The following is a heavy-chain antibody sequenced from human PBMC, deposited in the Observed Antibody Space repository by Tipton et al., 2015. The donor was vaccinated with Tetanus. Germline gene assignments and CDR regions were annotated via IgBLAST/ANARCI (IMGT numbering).Heavy chain of an antibody. V-gene: IGHV4-30-4*01. D-gene: IGHD4-17*01. CDR2: MFYSGSA. J-gene: IGHJ4*02. Sequence: TLSLTCTVSGGSISNDNYYWSWIRQPPGKGLEWIGYMFYSGSAYYNPSLKSRITISMDTSRNQFSLNLSSVTAADTAVYYCARGPTATSDYWGQGMLVTVSS. CDR1: GGSISNDNYY. CDR3: ARGPTATSDY.